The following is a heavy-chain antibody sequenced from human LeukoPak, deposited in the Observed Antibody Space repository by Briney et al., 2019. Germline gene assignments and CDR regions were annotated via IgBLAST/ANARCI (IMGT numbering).Heavy chain of an antibody. CDR2: IYYSGST. V-gene: IGHV4-30-4*08. J-gene: IGHJ5*02. CDR1: GGSISSGDYY. CDR3: ARDRNSVGWCAP. D-gene: IGHD4-23*01. Sequence: SETLSLTCTVSGGSISSGDYYWRWIRQAPGKGLEWIGYIYYSGSTHYNPSLQSRLSISVDTSKNQFSLKLSSVTAADTAVYYCARDRNSVGWCAPGGQGTLVTVSS.